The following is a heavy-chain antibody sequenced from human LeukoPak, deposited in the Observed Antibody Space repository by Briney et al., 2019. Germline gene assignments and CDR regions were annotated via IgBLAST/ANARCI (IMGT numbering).Heavy chain of an antibody. V-gene: IGHV3-23*01. J-gene: IGHJ4*02. CDR2: ISGSGGST. CDR3: AKRGVVIRVILVGFHKEAYYFDS. CDR1: GFTVSSNY. Sequence: GGSLRLSCVASGFTVSSNYMSWVRQAPGKGLEWVSAISGSGGSTYCADSVKGRFTISRDNPKNTLYLQMNSLRAEDTAVYFCAKRGVVIRVILVGFHKEAYYFDSWGQGALVTVSS. D-gene: IGHD3-22*01.